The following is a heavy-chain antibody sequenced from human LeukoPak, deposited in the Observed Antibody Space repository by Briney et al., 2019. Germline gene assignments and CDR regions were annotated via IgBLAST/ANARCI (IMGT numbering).Heavy chain of an antibody. D-gene: IGHD2-15*01. CDR3: ARVPSGGPFDY. CDR1: GYTFTSYG. J-gene: IGHJ4*02. Sequence: GASVTVSCKASGYTFTSYGISWVRQAPGQGLEWMGWISAYNGNTNYAQRLQGRVTMTTDTSTSTAYMELRSLTSDDTAVYCCARVPSGGPFDYWGQGTLVTVSS. V-gene: IGHV1-18*01. CDR2: ISAYNGNT.